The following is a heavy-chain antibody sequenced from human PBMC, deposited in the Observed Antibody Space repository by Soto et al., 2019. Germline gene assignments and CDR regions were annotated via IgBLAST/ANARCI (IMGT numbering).Heavy chain of an antibody. CDR3: AREPVMAAALGYYYYGMDV. J-gene: IGHJ6*02. CDR2: IIPIFGTA. D-gene: IGHD6-13*01. V-gene: IGHV1-69*13. CDR1: GGTFSSYA. Sequence: SVKVSCKASGGTFSSYAISWVRQAPGQGLEWMGGIIPIFGTANYAQKFQGRVTITADESKSTAYMELSSLRSEDTAVYYCAREPVMAAALGYYYYGMDVWGRGTTVTVSS.